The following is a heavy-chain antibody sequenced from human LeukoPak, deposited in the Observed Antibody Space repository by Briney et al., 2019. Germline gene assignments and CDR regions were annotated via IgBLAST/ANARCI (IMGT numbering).Heavy chain of an antibody. V-gene: IGHV3-11*04. CDR3: ARFIAAPYYFDY. Sequence: GGSLRLSCSASGFTFSDYYMSWIRQAPGKGLEWVSYISNSGSTTYYADSVKGRFTISRDNAKNSLYLQMNSLRAEDTAVYYGARFIAAPYYFDYWGRGTLVTVSS. J-gene: IGHJ4*02. D-gene: IGHD6-13*01. CDR2: ISNSGSTT. CDR1: GFTFSDYY.